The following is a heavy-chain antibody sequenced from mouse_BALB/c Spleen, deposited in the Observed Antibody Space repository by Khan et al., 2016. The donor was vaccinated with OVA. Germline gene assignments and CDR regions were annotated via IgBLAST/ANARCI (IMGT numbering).Heavy chain of an antibody. V-gene: IGHV1S56*01. CDR1: GYTFTSYY. D-gene: IGHD2-5*01. CDR3: AGCGSNYPSDAMDY. CDR2: IYPGNVNT. J-gene: IGHJ4*01. Sequence: QVQLKESGPELVKPGASVRISCKASGYTFTSYYIHWVKQRPGQGLEWIGWIYPGNVNTDSNEKFKGKATLTADKSSSTAYMQLSSLTYEDSAVYFCAGCGSNYPSDAMDYWGQGTSVTVSS.